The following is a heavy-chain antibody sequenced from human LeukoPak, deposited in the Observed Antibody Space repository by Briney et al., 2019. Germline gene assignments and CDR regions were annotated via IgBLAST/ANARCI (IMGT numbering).Heavy chain of an antibody. J-gene: IGHJ3*02. CDR3: ARDRGNYYDSSGSDEAFDI. V-gene: IGHV1-69*05. CDR2: IIPIFDTA. CDR1: GGTFSSYA. Sequence: SVKVSCKASGGTFSSYAISWVRQAPGQGLEWMGRIIPIFDTANYAQKFQGRVTITTDESTSTAYMELSSLRSEDTAVYYCARDRGNYYDSSGSDEAFDIWGQGTMVTVSS. D-gene: IGHD3-22*01.